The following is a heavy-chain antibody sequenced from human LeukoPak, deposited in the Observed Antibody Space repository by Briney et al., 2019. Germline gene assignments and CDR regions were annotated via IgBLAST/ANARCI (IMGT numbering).Heavy chain of an antibody. CDR2: ISGSGEST. CDR1: GGSFSIYS. V-gene: IGHV3-23*01. Sequence: ETLSLTCAVYGGSFSIYSWSWIRQSPGKGLEWVSAISGSGESTYNADSVKGRFTISRDNSKNTLYLQMNSLRAEDTAVYYCATSGGFDYWGQGTLVTVSS. D-gene: IGHD3-16*01. J-gene: IGHJ4*02. CDR3: ATSGGFDY.